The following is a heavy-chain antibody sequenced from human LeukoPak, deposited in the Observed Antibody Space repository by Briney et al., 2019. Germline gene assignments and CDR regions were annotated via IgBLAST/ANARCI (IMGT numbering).Heavy chain of an antibody. V-gene: IGHV4-59*05. CDR1: GGSISSYY. CDR3: AREKDYGLDY. J-gene: IGHJ4*02. CDR2: IYYSGST. Sequence: SETLSLTCTVSGGSISSYYWSWIRQPAGKGLEWIGSIYYSGSTYYNPSLKSRVTISVDTSKNQFSLKLSSVTAADTAVYYCAREKDYGLDYWGQGTLVTVSS. D-gene: IGHD4-17*01.